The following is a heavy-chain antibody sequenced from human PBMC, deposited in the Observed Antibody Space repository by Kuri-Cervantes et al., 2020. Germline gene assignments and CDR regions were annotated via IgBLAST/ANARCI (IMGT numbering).Heavy chain of an antibody. J-gene: IGHJ6*02. Sequence: GESLKISCAASGFTFGNYWMHWVRQAPGKGLVWVSRINTDGTTTNYADSVKGRFTISRDSAKNTVYLQMNGLRGEDTAVYYCARSRDVSYYGMDVWGQGTTVTVSS. CDR1: GFTFGNYW. CDR2: INTDGTTT. V-gene: IGHV3-74*01. CDR3: ARSRDVSYYGMDV. D-gene: IGHD3-10*01.